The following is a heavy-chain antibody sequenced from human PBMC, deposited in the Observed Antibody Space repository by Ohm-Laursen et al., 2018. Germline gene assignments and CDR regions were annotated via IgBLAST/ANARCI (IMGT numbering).Heavy chain of an antibody. V-gene: IGHV4-4*07. CDR1: GGSISSYY. CDR3: AVSEVRYSFTYLADF. D-gene: IGHD3-9*01. CDR2: MYATGSS. Sequence: PSETLSLTCTVSGGSISSYYWSWIRQPAGKGLEWIGRMYATGSSNYNPSLNSRVTMSVDTSRNQFSLKLTSVTAADTAVYYCAVSEVRYSFTYLADFWGQGTLVTVSS. J-gene: IGHJ4*02.